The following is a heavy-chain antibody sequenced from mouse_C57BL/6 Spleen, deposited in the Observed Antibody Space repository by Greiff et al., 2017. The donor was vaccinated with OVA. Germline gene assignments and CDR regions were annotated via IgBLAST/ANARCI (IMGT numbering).Heavy chain of an antibody. CDR3: ARAIYYDYEGYAMDY. CDR1: GYTFTDHT. D-gene: IGHD2-4*01. CDR2: FYPREGST. V-gene: IGHV1-78*01. Sequence: QVQLQQSDAELVKPGASVKISCKVSGYTFTDHTIHWMKQRPEQGLEGIGYFYPREGSTKYNEKFKGKATLTADKSSSTAYMQLNSLTSEDSAVYFCARAIYYDYEGYAMDYWGQGTSVTVSS. J-gene: IGHJ4*01.